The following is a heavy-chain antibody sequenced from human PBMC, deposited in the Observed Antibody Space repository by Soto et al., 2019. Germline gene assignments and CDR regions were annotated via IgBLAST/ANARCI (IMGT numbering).Heavy chain of an antibody. V-gene: IGHV3-23*01. CDR1: GFSFISYA. J-gene: IGHJ4*02. D-gene: IGHD3-3*01. CDR2: ISGSDGKT. CDR3: VRWSYLDY. Sequence: PGGSLRLSCAASGFSFISYAMSWVRQAPGKGLEWVSTISGSDGKTFYADSVKGRFSISRDTSKNMLYLQMNSLRGDDTAVYYCVRWSYLDYWGQGTRVTVSS.